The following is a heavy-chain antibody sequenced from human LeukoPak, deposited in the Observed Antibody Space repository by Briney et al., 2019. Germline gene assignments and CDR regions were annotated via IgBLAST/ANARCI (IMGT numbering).Heavy chain of an antibody. CDR3: AREPPSFGVVIIV. Sequence: PSETLSLTCTVSGGSISSGSYYWSWIRQPAGKGLEWIGRIYTCGSTNYNPSLKSRVTISVDTSKNQFSLKLSSVTAADTAVYYCAREPPSFGVVIIVWGQGTLVTVSS. CDR2: IYTCGST. D-gene: IGHD3-3*01. J-gene: IGHJ4*02. CDR1: GGSISSGSYY. V-gene: IGHV4-61*02.